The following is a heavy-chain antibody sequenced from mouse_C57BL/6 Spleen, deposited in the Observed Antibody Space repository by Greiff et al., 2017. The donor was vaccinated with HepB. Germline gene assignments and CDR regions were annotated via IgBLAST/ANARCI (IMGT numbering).Heavy chain of an antibody. J-gene: IGHJ1*03. CDR3: ARGPDYYGSSHWYFDV. CDR2: IHPNSGST. D-gene: IGHD1-1*01. V-gene: IGHV1-64*01. CDR1: GYTFTSYW. Sequence: QVQLQPPGAELVKPGASVKLSCKASGYTFTSYWMHWVKQRPGQGLEWIGMIHPNSGSTNYNEKFKSKATLTVDKSSSPAYMQLSSLTSEDSAVYYCARGPDYYGSSHWYFDVWGTGTTVTVSS.